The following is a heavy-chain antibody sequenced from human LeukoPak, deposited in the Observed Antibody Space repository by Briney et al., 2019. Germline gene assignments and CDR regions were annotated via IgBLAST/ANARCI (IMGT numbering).Heavy chain of an antibody. Sequence: AASVKVSCKASGGTFSSYAISWVRQAPGQWLEWMGRIIPILGIANYAQKFQGRVTITADKSTSTAYMELSSLRSEDTAVYYCARRIGSSWYYFDYWGQGTLVTVSS. CDR2: IIPILGIA. D-gene: IGHD6-13*01. V-gene: IGHV1-69*04. J-gene: IGHJ4*02. CDR1: GGTFSSYA. CDR3: ARRIGSSWYYFDY.